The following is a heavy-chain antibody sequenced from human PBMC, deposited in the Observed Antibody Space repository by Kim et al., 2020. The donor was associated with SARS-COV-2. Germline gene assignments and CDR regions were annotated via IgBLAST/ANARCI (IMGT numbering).Heavy chain of an antibody. CDR1: GGSISSYY. V-gene: IGHV4-59*01. CDR2: IYYSGST. CDR3: ARGQTAFLFDY. D-gene: IGHD2-21*02. Sequence: SETLSLTCTVSGGSISSYYWSWIRQPPGKGLEWIGYIYYSGSTNYNPSLKSRVTISVDTSKNQFSLKLSSVTAADTAVYYCARGQTAFLFDYWGQGTLVTVSS. J-gene: IGHJ4*02.